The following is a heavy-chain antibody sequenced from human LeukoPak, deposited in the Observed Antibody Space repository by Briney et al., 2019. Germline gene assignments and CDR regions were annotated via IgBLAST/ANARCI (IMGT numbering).Heavy chain of an antibody. CDR2: IYYSGST. D-gene: IGHD4-17*01. J-gene: IGHJ4*02. Sequence: SQTLSLTCTVSGGSISSGGYYWSWIHQHPGKGLEWIGYIYYSGSTYYNPSLKSRVTISVDTSKNQFSLKLSSVTAADTAVYYCARAVGDYGDYRIFDYWGQGTLVTVSS. V-gene: IGHV4-31*03. CDR3: ARAVGDYGDYRIFDY. CDR1: GGSISSGGYY.